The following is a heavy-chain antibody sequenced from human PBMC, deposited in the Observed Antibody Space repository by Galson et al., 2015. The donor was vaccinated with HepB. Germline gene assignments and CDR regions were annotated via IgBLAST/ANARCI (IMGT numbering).Heavy chain of an antibody. CDR2: ISHDENTK. CDR1: GFAFREYA. CDR3: ATVAWKINPGFDI. Sequence: SLRLSYASSGFAFREYAMHWVRQALAKGLEWVAYISHDENTKRFAVSVQGRFTVSRDNPKDTLYLHLNSLKTEDTAVYYCATVAWKINPGFDIWGRGSMVTVSP. D-gene: IGHD1-1*01. J-gene: IGHJ3*02. V-gene: IGHV3-30*02.